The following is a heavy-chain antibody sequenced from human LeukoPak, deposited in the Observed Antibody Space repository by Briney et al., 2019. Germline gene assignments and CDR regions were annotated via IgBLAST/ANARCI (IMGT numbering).Heavy chain of an antibody. V-gene: IGHV4-4*02. Sequence: WETLSLTCAVSGRSIRSSNGLGWVGPPPGKGVEWIGEIYQSGSTICNPSLKSRFTTSVDKSKNQFSLKLSSVTAADTAVYYCAREDGDYSSAFDIWGQGTMVTVSS. CDR3: AREDGDYSSAFDI. D-gene: IGHD4-17*01. CDR1: GRSIRSSNG. J-gene: IGHJ3*02. CDR2: IYQSGST.